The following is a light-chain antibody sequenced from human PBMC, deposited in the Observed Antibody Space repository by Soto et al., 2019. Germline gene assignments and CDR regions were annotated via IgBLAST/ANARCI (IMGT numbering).Light chain of an antibody. Sequence: DTVMPQSSLYLPDTPRRPASLSCRSSQRHLHSNGYNYLDWYLQKPGQSPQLLIYLGSNRASGVPDRFSGSGSGTDFTLKISRVEAEDVGVYYCMQPLQSWTFGQGTKVDIK. J-gene: IGKJ1*01. CDR2: LGS. CDR1: QRHLHSNGYNY. V-gene: IGKV2-28*01. CDR3: MQPLQSWT.